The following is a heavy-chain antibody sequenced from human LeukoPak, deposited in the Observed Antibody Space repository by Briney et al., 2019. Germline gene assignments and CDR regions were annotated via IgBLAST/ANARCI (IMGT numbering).Heavy chain of an antibody. CDR1: GGTFSNYA. CDR3: ARGWIAETTVVTPYNY. V-gene: IGHV1-69*01. J-gene: IGHJ4*02. CDR2: IIPIFGTA. Sequence: SVEVSCKASGGTFSNYAVNWVRQAPGQGLEWMGGIIPIFGTAHYAQKFQGRVTITADESTSTAYMQLSSLRSDDTAVYYCARGWIAETTVVTPYNYWGQGTLVTVSS. D-gene: IGHD4-23*01.